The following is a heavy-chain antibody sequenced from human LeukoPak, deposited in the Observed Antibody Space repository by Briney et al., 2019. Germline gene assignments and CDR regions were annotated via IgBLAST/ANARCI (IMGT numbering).Heavy chain of an antibody. CDR1: GGSFSNYY. CDR3: AVERGATVFDY. CDR2: INHSGST. V-gene: IGHV4-34*01. D-gene: IGHD1-26*01. Sequence: SETLSLTCAVYGGSFSNYYWSWIRQPPGKGLEWIGEINHSGSTNYNPSLKSRVTISVDTSKNQFSLKLSSVTAADTAVYYCAVERGATVFDYWGQGTLVTVSS. J-gene: IGHJ4*02.